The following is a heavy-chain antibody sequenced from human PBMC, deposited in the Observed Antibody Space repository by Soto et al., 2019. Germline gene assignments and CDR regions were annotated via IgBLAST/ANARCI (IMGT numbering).Heavy chain of an antibody. J-gene: IGHJ4*02. V-gene: IGHV3-30*04. CDR2: ISYDGRNK. CDR3: ERPPSSGWSIPFDY. CDR1: GFTFSSYT. D-gene: IGHD6-19*01. Sequence: GGSLRLSCTASGFTFSSYTMHWVRQAPGKGLEWVAVISYDGRNKYYADSVKGRFTISRDNSNNTLYLQLNSLRAEDTALYYCERPPSSGWSIPFDYWGLGTLVTVSS.